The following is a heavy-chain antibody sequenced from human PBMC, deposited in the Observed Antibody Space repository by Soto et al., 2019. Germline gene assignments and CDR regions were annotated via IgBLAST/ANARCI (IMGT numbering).Heavy chain of an antibody. J-gene: IGHJ4*02. Sequence: PSETLSLTCTVSGGSISTGGYYWSWIRQHPGKGLEWIGYIYYSGNTYYNPSLKSRVTISVDTSENQFSLKFSSVTAADTAVYYCARYRGGSGFYFDYWGQGTLVTVSS. CDR1: GGSISTGGYY. CDR3: ARYRGGSGFYFDY. V-gene: IGHV4-31*03. CDR2: IYYSGNT. D-gene: IGHD3-10*01.